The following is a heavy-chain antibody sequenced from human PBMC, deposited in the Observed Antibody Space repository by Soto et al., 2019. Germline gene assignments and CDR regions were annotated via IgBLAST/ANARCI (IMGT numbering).Heavy chain of an antibody. Sequence: GASLKVSCKSSGGTFSSYAISWVRQAPGQGLEWMGGIIPIFGTANYAQKFQARVTITADESTSTAYMELSSLRSEDTAVYYCARDSLAVRGPSYYYGMDVWGQGTTVTVSS. CDR1: GGTFSSYA. J-gene: IGHJ6*02. CDR2: IIPIFGTA. V-gene: IGHV1-69*13. CDR3: ARDSLAVRGPSYYYGMDV. D-gene: IGHD3-10*01.